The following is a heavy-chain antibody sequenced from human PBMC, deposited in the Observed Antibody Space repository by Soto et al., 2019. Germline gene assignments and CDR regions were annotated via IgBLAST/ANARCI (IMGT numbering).Heavy chain of an antibody. CDR2: INPNSGGT. Sequence: ASVKVSCKASGYTFTGYYMHWVRQAPGQGLEWMGWINPNSGGTNYAQKFQGWVTMTRDTSISTAYMELSRLRSDDTAVYYCARDVSSSWYRYTVSPEYDYWGQGTLVTVSS. CDR3: ARDVSSSWYRYTVSPEYDY. J-gene: IGHJ4*02. CDR1: GYTFTGYY. D-gene: IGHD6-13*01. V-gene: IGHV1-2*04.